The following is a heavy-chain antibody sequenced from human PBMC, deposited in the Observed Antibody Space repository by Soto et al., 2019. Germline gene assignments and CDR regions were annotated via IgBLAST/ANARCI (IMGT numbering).Heavy chain of an antibody. V-gene: IGHV1-3*01. J-gene: IGHJ3*02. CDR2: LNAGNSNR. CDR3: ARGYDFVWGSYRSDAFDI. Sequence: QVQLVQSGAEVKKPGASVKVSCKASGYTFTNNAIHWVRQAPGQRLEWLGWLNAGNSNREYLQKFQGRIIMTKDTSASTAYMELSSLRSEDTAVYYCARGYDFVWGSYRSDAFDIWGQGTMVTVSS. D-gene: IGHD3-16*02. CDR1: GYTFTNNA.